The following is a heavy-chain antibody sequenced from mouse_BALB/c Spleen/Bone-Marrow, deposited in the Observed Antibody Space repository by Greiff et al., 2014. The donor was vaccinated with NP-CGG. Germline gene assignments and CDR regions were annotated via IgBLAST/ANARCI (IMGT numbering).Heavy chain of an antibody. CDR1: GYTLSNYW. D-gene: IGHD3-1*01. Sequence: VQLQQSGTVLARPGAAVKMSCKASGYTLSNYWMHWVKQKPGQGLEWIGTIYPGNSDTNYNQKFKGKAKLTAVTSTSTAYMDLSSLTNGDSAVYYCTALARTNFDYWGQGTTLTVSS. CDR3: TALARTNFDY. J-gene: IGHJ2*01. V-gene: IGHV1-5*01. CDR2: IYPGNSDT.